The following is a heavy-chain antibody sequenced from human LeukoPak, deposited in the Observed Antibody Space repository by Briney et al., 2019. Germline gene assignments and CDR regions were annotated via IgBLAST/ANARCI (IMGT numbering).Heavy chain of an antibody. CDR1: GGSISSYY. CDR3: ARDRGYSYDY. J-gene: IGHJ4*02. CDR2: IYYSGST. V-gene: IGHV4-59*01. Sequence: SETLSLTCTVSGGSISSYYWSWIRQPPGKGLEWIGYIYYSGSTNYNPSLKSRVTISVDTSKNQFSLELSSVTAADTAVYYCARDRGYSYDYWGQGTLVTVSS. D-gene: IGHD5-18*01.